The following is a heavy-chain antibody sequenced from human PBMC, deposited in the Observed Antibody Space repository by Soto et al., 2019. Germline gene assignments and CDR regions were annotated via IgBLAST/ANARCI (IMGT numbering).Heavy chain of an antibody. J-gene: IGHJ4*02. CDR1: GGSISSSNW. Sequence: SETLSLTCTVSGGSISSSNWWSWVRQPPGKGLEWIGEIYHSGSTNYNPSLKSRVSISVDKSKNQFSLKLNSVTAADTAVYYCARGPSYSDSYFDRWGQGTLVTVSS. CDR3: ARGPSYSDSYFDR. CDR2: IYHSGST. V-gene: IGHV4-4*02. D-gene: IGHD4-17*01.